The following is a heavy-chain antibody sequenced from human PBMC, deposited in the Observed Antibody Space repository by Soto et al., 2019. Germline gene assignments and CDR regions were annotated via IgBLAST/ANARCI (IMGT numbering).Heavy chain of an antibody. J-gene: IGHJ3*02. D-gene: IGHD4-17*01. V-gene: IGHV3-66*01. CDR2: IYSGGST. CDR3: ARELPVRSSDALDM. CDR1: GFTVSGNY. Sequence: GGALGLSCAASGFTVSGNYMNWFRQAPGKGLEWVSVIYSGGSTYYADSVTGRFIISSDNSKNTLFLQMNSLRAEVTAVYFCARELPVRSSDALDMLGQAIMVTFSS.